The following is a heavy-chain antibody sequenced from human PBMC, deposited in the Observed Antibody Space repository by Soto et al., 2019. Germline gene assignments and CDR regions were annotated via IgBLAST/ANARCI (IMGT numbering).Heavy chain of an antibody. CDR3: ARDVWTTHGTPGDFHY. V-gene: IGHV1-18*01. D-gene: IGHD4-17*01. Sequence: QVHLVQSGAEVKKPGASVKVSCKASGYTFNSFGISWARQAPGQGLEWMGWISYNGNTRYAQNLQGRVTMTTDTSTNTAYMELRSLISDDTAVYYCARDVWTTHGTPGDFHYWGQGTLVTVSS. CDR1: GYTFNSFG. J-gene: IGHJ4*02. CDR2: ISYNGNT.